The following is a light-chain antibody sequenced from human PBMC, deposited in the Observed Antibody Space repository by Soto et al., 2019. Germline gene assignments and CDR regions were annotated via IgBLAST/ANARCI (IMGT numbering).Light chain of an antibody. CDR1: SSDVGSYDY. Sequence: QSALTQPASVSGSPGQSITFSCTGTSSDVGSYDYVSWHQQHPGKAPKLIIYDVNNRPSGVPSRFSGSKSGNTASLIISGLQTEHEADYYCCAYSTSGTHVFGTGTKLTVL. J-gene: IGLJ1*01. V-gene: IGLV2-14*03. CDR2: DVN. CDR3: CAYSTSGTHV.